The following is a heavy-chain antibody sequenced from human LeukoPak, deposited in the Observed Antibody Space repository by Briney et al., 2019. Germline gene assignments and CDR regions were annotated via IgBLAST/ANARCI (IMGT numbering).Heavy chain of an antibody. CDR2: INPNSGGT. CDR1: GYTFTGYY. D-gene: IGHD1-7*01. Sequence: GASVKVSCKASGYTFTGYYMHWVRQAPGQGLEWMGWINPNSGGTNYAQKFQGRVTMTRDTSISTAYMELSRLRSDDTAVYYCARDRKYNWNSGGSANAFDIWGQGTMVTVSS. CDR3: ARDRKYNWNSGGSANAFDI. J-gene: IGHJ3*02. V-gene: IGHV1-2*02.